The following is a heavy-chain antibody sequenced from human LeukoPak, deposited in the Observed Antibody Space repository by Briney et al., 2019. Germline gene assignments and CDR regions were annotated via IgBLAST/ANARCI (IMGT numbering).Heavy chain of an antibody. V-gene: IGHV7-4-1*02. CDR1: RYIYPNYA. J-gene: IGHJ4*02. D-gene: IGHD3-16*02. Sequence: SVKVSCKSSRYIYPNYAMNGVRQPPGQEVEFMGWIHPGTGKPAYAQGFSGRFVFSLDTSVTTTYLQISDLKAEDTAVYFCAMPLDSLGGLSLPDYWGQGTLVTVSS. CDR2: IHPGTGKP. CDR3: AMPLDSLGGLSLPDY.